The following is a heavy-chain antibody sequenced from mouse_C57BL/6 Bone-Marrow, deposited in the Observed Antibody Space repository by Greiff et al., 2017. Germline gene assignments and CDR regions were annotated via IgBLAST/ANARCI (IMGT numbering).Heavy chain of an antibody. CDR3: ARREDTTAFDY. D-gene: IGHD1-2*01. CDR2: INPGSGGT. J-gene: IGHJ2*01. V-gene: IGHV1-54*01. CDR1: GYAFTNYL. Sequence: QVQLQQSGAELVRPGTSVKVSCKASGYAFTNYLIEWVKRRPGQGLEWIGVINPGSGGTNYNEKFKGKATLTADKSSSTAYMQLSSLTSEDSAVYFCARREDTTAFDYWGQGTTRTVSS.